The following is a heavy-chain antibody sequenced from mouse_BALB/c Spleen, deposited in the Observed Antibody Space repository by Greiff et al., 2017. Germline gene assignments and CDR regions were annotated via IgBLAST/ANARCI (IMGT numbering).Heavy chain of an antibody. J-gene: IGHJ2*01. V-gene: IGHV1-15*01. CDR1: GYTFTDYE. CDR2: IDPETGGT. Sequence: VQLQQSGAELVRPGASVTLSCKASGYTFTDYEMHWVKQTPVYGLEWIGAIDPETGGTAYNQKFKGKATLTADKSSSTAYMELRSLTSEDSAVYYCTPYYYGSSYPYWGQGTTLTVSS. D-gene: IGHD1-1*01. CDR3: TPYYYGSSYPY.